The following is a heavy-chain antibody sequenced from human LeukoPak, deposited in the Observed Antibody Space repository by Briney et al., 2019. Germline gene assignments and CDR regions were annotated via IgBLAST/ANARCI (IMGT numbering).Heavy chain of an antibody. CDR3: ARHLSGVTGYSYGRGIDY. Sequence: GGSLRLSCAASGFTFSSYEMNWVRQAPGKGLEWVANIKKDGSENYYVDSVKGRFTISRDNAKKSLYLQMKSLRAEDTAVYYCARHLSGVTGYSYGRGIDYWGQGTLVTVSS. CDR1: GFTFSSYE. CDR2: IKKDGSEN. V-gene: IGHV3-7*01. J-gene: IGHJ4*02. D-gene: IGHD5-18*01.